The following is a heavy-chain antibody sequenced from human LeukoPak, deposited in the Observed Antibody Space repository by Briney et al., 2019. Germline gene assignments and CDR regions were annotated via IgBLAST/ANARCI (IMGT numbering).Heavy chain of an antibody. CDR3: AKSVLRFLEWLSAGGYYFDY. CDR2: ISGSGGST. V-gene: IGHV3-23*01. D-gene: IGHD3-3*01. CDR1: GFTFSSYA. Sequence: GGSLRLSCAASGFTFSSYAMSWVCQAPGKGLEWVSAISGSGGSTYYADSVKGRFTISRDNSKNTLYLQMNSLRAEDTAVYYCAKSVLRFLEWLSAGGYYFDYWGQGTLVTVSS. J-gene: IGHJ4*02.